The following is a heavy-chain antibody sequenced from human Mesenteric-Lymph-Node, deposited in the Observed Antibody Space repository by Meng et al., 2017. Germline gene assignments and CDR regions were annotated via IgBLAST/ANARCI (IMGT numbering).Heavy chain of an antibody. D-gene: IGHD6-13*01. J-gene: IGHJ4*02. V-gene: IGHV1-18*01. CDR2: ISTYNGDT. CDR1: GYTFSNYG. Sequence: ASVKVSCKVSGYTFSNYGITWVRQAPGQGLEWMGWISTYNGDTKYAQKFQDRVTMTTDTSTSTASMELRSLRSDDTAVHYCARDRNSWLKTDYWGQGTLVTVSS. CDR3: ARDRNSWLKTDY.